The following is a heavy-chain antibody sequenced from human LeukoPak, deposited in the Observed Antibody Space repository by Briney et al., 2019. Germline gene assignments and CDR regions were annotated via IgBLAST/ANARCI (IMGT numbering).Heavy chain of an antibody. CDR2: ISAYNGNT. CDR1: GYTFTSYD. D-gene: IGHD1-26*01. J-gene: IGHJ6*02. Sequence: ASVKVSCKASGYTFTSYDINWVRQAPGQGLEWMGWISAYNGNTNYAQKLQGRVTMTTDTSTSTAYMELRSLRSDDTAVYYCATIADVTSGIVGATAPWFGYYYYGMDVWGQGTTVTVSS. CDR3: ATIADVTSGIVGATAPWFGYYYYGMDV. V-gene: IGHV1-18*01.